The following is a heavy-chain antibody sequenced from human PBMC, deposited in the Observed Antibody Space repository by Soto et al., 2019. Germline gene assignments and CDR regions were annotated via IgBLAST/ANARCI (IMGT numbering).Heavy chain of an antibody. D-gene: IGHD6-13*01. CDR2: FDPEDGET. J-gene: IGHJ4*02. CDR1: GYTLTELS. CDR3: ATKSHSSSWYVEFDY. Sequence: GPSVKVSCKVSGYTLTELSMHWVRQAPGKGLEWMGGFDPEDGETVYAQKFQGRVTMTEDTSTDTAYMELSSLRSEDTAVYYCATKSHSSSWYVEFDYWGQGTLVTVSS. V-gene: IGHV1-24*01.